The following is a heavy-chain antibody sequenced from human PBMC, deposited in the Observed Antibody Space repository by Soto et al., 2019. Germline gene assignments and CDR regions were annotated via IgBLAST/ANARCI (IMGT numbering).Heavy chain of an antibody. CDR2: ISSTTNYI. CDR1: GGNFIGYS. CDR3: ARESEDLTSNFDY. Sequence: GGPLRLSWAASGGNFIGYSVNWVRQAPGKGLEWVSSISSTTNYIYYGDSMKGRFTISRDNAKNSLYLEMNSLRAEDTAVYYCARESEDLTSNFDYWGQGTLVNVSS. V-gene: IGHV3-21*06. J-gene: IGHJ4*02.